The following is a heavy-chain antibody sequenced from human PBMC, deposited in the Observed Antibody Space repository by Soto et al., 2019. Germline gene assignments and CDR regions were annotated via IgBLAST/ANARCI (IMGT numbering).Heavy chain of an antibody. D-gene: IGHD2-15*01. CDR1: GFSLSTSGVG. CDR3: AYVPCGVGSCFWFHCRGMHV. V-gene: IGHV2-5*02. Sequence: QITLKESGPTLVKPTQTLTLTCTFSGFSLSTSGVGVAWIRQPPGKALEWLALIYWDDDKRYRPSLESRLTTPRKTSKHPVRLRMTIMDPVYSATEDCAYVPCGVGSCFWFHCRGMHVCGQWTRVTVSS. CDR2: IYWDDDK. J-gene: IGHJ6*02.